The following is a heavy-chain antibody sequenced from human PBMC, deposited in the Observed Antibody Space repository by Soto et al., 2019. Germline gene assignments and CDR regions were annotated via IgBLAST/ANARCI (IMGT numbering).Heavy chain of an antibody. J-gene: IGHJ4*02. Sequence: SVKVSCKASGGTFSSYAISWVRQAPGQGLEWMGGIIPIFGTANYAQKFQGRVTITADESTSTAYMELSSLRSEDTAVYYCASLLRYYDFWSGSLPYFDYWGQGTLVTVSS. D-gene: IGHD3-3*01. CDR3: ASLLRYYDFWSGSLPYFDY. CDR2: IIPIFGTA. CDR1: GGTFSSYA. V-gene: IGHV1-69*13.